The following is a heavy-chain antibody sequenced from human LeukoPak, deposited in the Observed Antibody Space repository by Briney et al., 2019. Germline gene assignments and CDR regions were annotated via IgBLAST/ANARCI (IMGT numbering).Heavy chain of an antibody. D-gene: IGHD3/OR15-3a*01. Sequence: SETLSLTCTVSGGSISSGSYYWSWIRQPAGRGLEWIGRIYTSGSTNYNPSLKSRVTISVDTSKNQFSLKLSSVTAADTAVYYCARQTGSGLFILPGGQGTLVTVSS. CDR2: IYTSGST. J-gene: IGHJ4*02. CDR1: GGSISSGSYY. V-gene: IGHV4-61*02. CDR3: ARQTGSGLFILP.